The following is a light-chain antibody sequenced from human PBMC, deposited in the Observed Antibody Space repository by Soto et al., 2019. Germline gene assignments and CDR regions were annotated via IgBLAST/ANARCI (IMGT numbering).Light chain of an antibody. J-gene: IGKJ1*01. V-gene: IGKV3-15*01. CDR3: QQYDNCPPWT. CDR2: GAS. Sequence: EIVMRQSPATLSVSPGERATLSCRASQSVSSNLAWYQQKPGQAPRLLIYGASTRATGIPARFSGSVSGTEFTLTISSLQSEAFSVYYCQQYDNCPPWTFGQGTKVEIK. CDR1: QSVSSN.